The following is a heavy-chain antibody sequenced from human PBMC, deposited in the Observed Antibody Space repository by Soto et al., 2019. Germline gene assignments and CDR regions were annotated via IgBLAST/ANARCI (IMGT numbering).Heavy chain of an antibody. V-gene: IGHV4-59*01. D-gene: IGHD3-22*01. CDR1: GGSISSYY. Sequence: SETLSLTCTVSGGSISSYYWSWIRQPPGKGLEWIGYIYYSGSTNYNPSLKSRVTISVDTSKNQFSLKLSSVTAADTAVYYCARGRYYYDSSGYYYFDYWGQGTLVTVSS. CDR2: IYYSGST. CDR3: ARGRYYYDSSGYYYFDY. J-gene: IGHJ4*02.